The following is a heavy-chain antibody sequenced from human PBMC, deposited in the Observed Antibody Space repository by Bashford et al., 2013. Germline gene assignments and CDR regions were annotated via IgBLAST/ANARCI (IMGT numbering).Heavy chain of an antibody. Sequence: GSLRLSCVASGFDFSDSAIHWVRQASGKGLEWVGRMRSKANNYATGYDESLEGRFTISRDNAKNSLYLQMNSLRAEDTAVYYCVRDQYDNSGYTIYDYCGMNVWGRGTTVTVSS. CDR1: GFDFSDSA. CDR2: MRSKANNYAT. V-gene: IGHV3-73*01. J-gene: IGHJ6*02. CDR3: VRDQYDNSGYTIYDYCGMNV. D-gene: IGHD3-22*01.